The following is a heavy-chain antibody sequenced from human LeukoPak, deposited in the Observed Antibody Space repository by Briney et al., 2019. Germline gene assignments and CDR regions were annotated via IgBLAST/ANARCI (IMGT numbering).Heavy chain of an antibody. CDR3: ASQPTRLRYFDP. V-gene: IGHV3-66*04. CDR2: IYSGGST. J-gene: IGHJ5*02. D-gene: IGHD3-9*01. CDR1: EFSVGSNY. Sequence: GGSLRLSCAASEFSVGSNYMTWVRQAPGKGLEWVSLIYSGGSTYYADSVKGRFTISRDNSKNTLYLQMNSLRAEDTAVYYCASQPTRLRYFDPWGQGTLVTVSS.